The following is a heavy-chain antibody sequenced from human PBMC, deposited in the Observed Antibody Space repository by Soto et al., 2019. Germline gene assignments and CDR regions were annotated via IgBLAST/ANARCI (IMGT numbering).Heavy chain of an antibody. D-gene: IGHD6-25*01. J-gene: IGHJ4*02. CDR3: ARGGGSYSSAWPIDY. CDR1: GYTFTIFG. V-gene: IGHV1-18*04. CDR2: IGNYNGNT. Sequence: ASVKVSCKASGYTFTIFGISWVRQAPGQGLEWMGWIGNYNGNTNYEQKFQDRVTMTTDTSTSTAYMELRSLRYDDTAVYYCARGGGSYSSAWPIDYWGQGTLVTVSS.